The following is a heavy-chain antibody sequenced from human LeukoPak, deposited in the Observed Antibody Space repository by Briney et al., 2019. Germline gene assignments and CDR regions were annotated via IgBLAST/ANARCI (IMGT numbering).Heavy chain of an antibody. CDR1: GYTFTSYD. J-gene: IGHJ4*02. V-gene: IGHV1-2*02. Sequence: ASVKVSCKASGYTFTSYDINWVRQATGQGLEWMGWINPNSGGTNYAQKFQGRVTMTRDTSISTAYMELSRLRSDDTAVYYCARDFSNILTGYYSDFDYWGQGTLVTVSS. CDR2: INPNSGGT. CDR3: ARDFSNILTGYYSDFDY. D-gene: IGHD3-9*01.